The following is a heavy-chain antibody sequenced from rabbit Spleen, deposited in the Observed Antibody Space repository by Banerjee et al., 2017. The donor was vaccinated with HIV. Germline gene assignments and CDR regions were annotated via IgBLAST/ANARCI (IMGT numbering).Heavy chain of an antibody. Sequence: EQLGESGGGLVKPEGSLTLTCKASGVSLNDRDVMCWVRQAPGKGLEWIACINAATAKPVYATWAKGRFTISRTSSTTVTLRMTSLTAADTATYFCARDLVGVIGWNFYLWGPGTLVTVS. CDR1: GVSLNDRDV. V-gene: IGHV1S45*01. J-gene: IGHJ4*01. CDR2: INAATAKP. D-gene: IGHD1-1*01. CDR3: ARDLVGVIGWNFYL.